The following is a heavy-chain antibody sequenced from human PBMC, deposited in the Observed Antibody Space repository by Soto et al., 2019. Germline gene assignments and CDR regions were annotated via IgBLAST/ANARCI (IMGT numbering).Heavy chain of an antibody. J-gene: IGHJ5*02. D-gene: IGHD3-16*01. CDR2: MNPGSGKT. CDR1: GYTFINFE. V-gene: IGHV1-8*02. Sequence: ASVKVSCKASGYTFINFEISWVRQAAGQGPEWLGWMNPGSGKTGYASKFQGRVAMTRDASTGTSHLELSSLTSDDTAVYYCARLASFGTLNWFDPWGQGTQVTVSS. CDR3: ARLASFGTLNWFDP.